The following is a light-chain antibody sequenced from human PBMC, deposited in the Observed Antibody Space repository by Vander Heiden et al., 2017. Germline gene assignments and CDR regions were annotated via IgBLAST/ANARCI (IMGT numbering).Light chain of an antibody. J-gene: IGKJ4*01. Sequence: DIQMTQPPSTLSAFVGDRVTITCRASQSIRGWLAWYQQKPGKAPKVLIYRASTLASGVPSRFNGSGSATEYFLTIDSLQPDDFATYYCHRYDTHLVSFGGGTKVEIK. CDR3: HRYDTHLVS. V-gene: IGKV1-5*03. CDR1: QSIRGW. CDR2: RAS.